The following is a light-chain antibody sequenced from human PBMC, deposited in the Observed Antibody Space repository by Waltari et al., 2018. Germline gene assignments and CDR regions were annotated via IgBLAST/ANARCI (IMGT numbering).Light chain of an antibody. CDR1: QSIDRW. CDR2: KTC. V-gene: IGKV1-5*03. Sequence: DIQMTQSPSPLSASVGDRITITCRASQSIDRWLAWHQQKPGKAPQALIYKTCSWESGVSSRCSGSGSGTEFTLTISRLQPDDFATYYCQQYYSDSITFGQGTRLEIK. J-gene: IGKJ5*01. CDR3: QQYYSDSIT.